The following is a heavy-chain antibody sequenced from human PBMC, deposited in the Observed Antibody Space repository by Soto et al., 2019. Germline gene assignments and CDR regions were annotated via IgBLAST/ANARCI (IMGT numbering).Heavy chain of an antibody. Sequence: QVQLVQSGAEVRKPGASVTVSCRSSGDSFNDYYIHWVRQAPGQGFEWMGWINPNGGVTKYAQKFQGWVSMTRATSIRTVYMQLSRLRSDDTAVYYCARESGGATATLDYYYFYMDVWGTGTPVTVSS. D-gene: IGHD5-12*01. V-gene: IGHV1-2*04. CDR3: ARESGGATATLDYYYFYMDV. CDR2: INPNGGVT. CDR1: GDSFNDYY. J-gene: IGHJ6*03.